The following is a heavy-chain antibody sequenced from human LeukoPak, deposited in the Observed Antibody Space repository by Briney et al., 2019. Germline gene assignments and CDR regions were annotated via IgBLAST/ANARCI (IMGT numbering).Heavy chain of an antibody. CDR2: INPSGGST. J-gene: IGHJ5*02. V-gene: IGHV1-46*01. D-gene: IGHD6-19*01. CDR3: ARSEWLVRGWFDP. Sequence: ASVKVSCKASRYTFTSYYMHWVRQAPGQGLEWMGIINPSGGSTSYAQKFQGRVTMTRDTSTSTVYMELSSLRSEDTAVYYCARSEWLVRGWFDPWGQGTLVTVSS. CDR1: RYTFTSYY.